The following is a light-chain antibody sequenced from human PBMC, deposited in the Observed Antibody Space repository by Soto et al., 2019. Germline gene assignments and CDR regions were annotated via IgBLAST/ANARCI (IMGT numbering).Light chain of an antibody. Sequence: QSVLTQPPSVSGAPGQRVTISCTGSSSNIGAGYDVHWYQQLPGTAPKLLIYGNSNRPSGVPDRFSGSKSGTSASLAITGLHAEDDADYYCQSYDSSLSALFGGGTKVTVL. J-gene: IGLJ3*02. V-gene: IGLV1-40*01. CDR1: SSNIGAGYD. CDR3: QSYDSSLSAL. CDR2: GNS.